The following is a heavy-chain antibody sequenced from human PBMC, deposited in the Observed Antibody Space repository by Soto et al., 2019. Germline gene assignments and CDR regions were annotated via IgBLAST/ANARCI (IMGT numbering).Heavy chain of an antibody. V-gene: IGHV1-58*01. CDR2: IVVGSGNT. D-gene: IGHD3-22*01. J-gene: IGHJ6*02. CDR3: AADDPRPSLTYDSSGYWPGVHGMDV. CDR1: GFTFTSSA. Sequence: GASVKVSCKASGFTFTSSAVQWVRQARGQRLEWIGWIVVGSGNTNYAQKFQERVTITRDMSTSTAYMELSSLRSEDTAVYYCAADDPRPSLTYDSSGYWPGVHGMDVWGQGTTVTVSS.